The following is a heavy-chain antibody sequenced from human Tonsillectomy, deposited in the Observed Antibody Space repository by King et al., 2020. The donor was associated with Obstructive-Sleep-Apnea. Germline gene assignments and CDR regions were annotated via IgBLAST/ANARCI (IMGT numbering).Heavy chain of an antibody. CDR1: GFTFSTFR. CDR3: ARETGYCSGGRCYRYGMDV. CDR2: ITSSGSYI. D-gene: IGHD2-15*01. V-gene: IGHV3-21*01. Sequence: VQLVESGGGLVKPGVSLRLSCAASGFTFSTFRMNWVRQAPGKGMEWVSSITSSGSYIYYVDSVKGRFTISRDNAKNSLFLQMNSLRAEDTAVYSCARETGYCSGGRCYRYGMDVWGQGTTVTVSS. J-gene: IGHJ6*02.